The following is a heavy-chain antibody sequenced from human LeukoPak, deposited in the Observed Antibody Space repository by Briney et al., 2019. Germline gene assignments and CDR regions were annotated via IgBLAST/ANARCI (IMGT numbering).Heavy chain of an antibody. V-gene: IGHV4-59*01. CDR3: ARVRNFPDAFDI. CDR1: GGSISNYY. CDR2: IYDTGIT. J-gene: IGHJ3*02. Sequence: ASETLSLTCTVSGGSISNYYWAWIRQPPGRGLEWIGYIYDTGITKYNPSLKSRLTISLHTSRNQFSLNLSSLTAADTAIYYCARVRNFPDAFDIWGQGRMVTVSS.